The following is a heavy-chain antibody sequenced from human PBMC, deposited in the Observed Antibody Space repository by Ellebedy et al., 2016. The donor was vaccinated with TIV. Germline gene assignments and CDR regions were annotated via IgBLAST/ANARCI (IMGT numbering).Heavy chain of an antibody. V-gene: IGHV3-66*01. CDR1: GFTVATNH. Sequence: GGSLRLSCAVSGFTVATNHMNWVRQAPGRGLEWVSDILSDGSTYYHDSVKGRFTISRDNSKNTLYLQMNSLTVEDTAVYYCAREPVPTWAFDYWGQGTLVTVSS. CDR3: AREPVPTWAFDY. CDR2: ILSDGST. J-gene: IGHJ4*02. D-gene: IGHD4-11*01.